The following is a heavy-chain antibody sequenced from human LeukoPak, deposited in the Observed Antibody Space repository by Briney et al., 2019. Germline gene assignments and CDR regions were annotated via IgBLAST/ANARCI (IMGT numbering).Heavy chain of an antibody. CDR3: ARDIGRYNWNDEGDY. J-gene: IGHJ4*02. Sequence: ASVKVSCKASGYTFTSYGISWVRQAPGQGLEWMGWISAYNGNTNYAQKLQGRVTMTTDTSTSTAYMELRSLRSDDTAVYYCARDIGRYNWNDEGDYRGQGTLVTVSS. D-gene: IGHD1-1*01. CDR2: ISAYNGNT. CDR1: GYTFTSYG. V-gene: IGHV1-18*01.